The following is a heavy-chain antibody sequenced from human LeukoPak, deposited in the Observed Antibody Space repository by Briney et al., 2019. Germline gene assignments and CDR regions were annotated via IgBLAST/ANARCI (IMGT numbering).Heavy chain of an antibody. J-gene: IGHJ3*02. CDR2: IYGGST. V-gene: IGHV3-66*01. Sequence: PGGSLRLSCAVSGFTFSSYAMSWVRQAPGKGLEWVSLIYGGSTYYADSVKGRFTISRDNSKNTLYLHMNSLRAEDTAVYYCAGGLGAFDIWGQGTMVTVSS. CDR3: AGGLGAFDI. D-gene: IGHD3-16*01. CDR1: GFTFSSYA.